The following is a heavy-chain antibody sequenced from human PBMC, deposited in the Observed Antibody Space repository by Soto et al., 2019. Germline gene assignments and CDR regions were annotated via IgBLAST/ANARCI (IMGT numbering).Heavy chain of an antibody. J-gene: IGHJ6*02. V-gene: IGHV1-46*01. Sequence: QVQLVQSGAEVKKPGASVKASCKASGYTFTSYYINWVRQAPGQGLEWMGIFNPTGDTASYAQKLQGRVTMTRDTSTGTAYIELGSLRSEDTAVYYCARGGRIVDTGIGYYYYHAMDVWGQGTTVTVS. D-gene: IGHD5-18*01. CDR3: ARGGRIVDTGIGYYYYHAMDV. CDR2: FNPTGDTA. CDR1: GYTFTSYY.